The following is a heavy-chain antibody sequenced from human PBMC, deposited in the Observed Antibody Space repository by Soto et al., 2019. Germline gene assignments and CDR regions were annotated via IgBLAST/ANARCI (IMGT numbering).Heavy chain of an antibody. CDR1: GYTFISYG. CDR2: ISAYNGKT. J-gene: IGHJ4*02. CDR3: ARAGFSTSRLGILATGVHGVETDY. D-gene: IGHD6-13*01. V-gene: IGHV1-18*01. Sequence: QVQLVQSGAEVKKTGASVEVSCKASGYTFISYGISWVRQAPGQGLEWMGWISAYNGKTNYAQKFQGRVTMTTDTSTTTAYMELRSLRSDDTAVYYCARAGFSTSRLGILATGVHGVETDYWGQGTLVTVSS.